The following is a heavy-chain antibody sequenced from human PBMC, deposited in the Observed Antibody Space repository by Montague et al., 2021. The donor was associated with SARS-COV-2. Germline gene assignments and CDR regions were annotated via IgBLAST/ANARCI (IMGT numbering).Heavy chain of an antibody. CDR3: ARLRDGVVPSPILGVGPYYSYYYMDV. CDR1: GTSFSGDY. J-gene: IGHJ6*03. V-gene: IGHV4-34*01. CDR2: INNGGST. Sequence: SETLSLTCAVHGTSFSGDYWNWIRQPPGKGLEWIGEINNGGSTKYSPSLKSRLTISADTSKNQFSLKLTSVAAADTAVYYCARLRDGVVPSPILGVGPYYSYYYMDVWGRGTTVTVSS. D-gene: IGHD3-10*01.